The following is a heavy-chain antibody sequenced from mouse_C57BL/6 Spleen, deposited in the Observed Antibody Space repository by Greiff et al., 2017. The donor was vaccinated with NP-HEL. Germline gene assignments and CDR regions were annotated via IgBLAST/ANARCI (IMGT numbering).Heavy chain of an antibody. Sequence: EVQLQQSGPELVKPGASVKIPCKASGYTFTDYNMDWVKQSHGKSLEWIGDINPNNGGTNYNQKFKGKATLPVDKSSSTAYMELRSLTSEDTAVYYCARRGNYYGSSWYFDDWGTGTTVTVSS. CDR3: ARRGNYYGSSWYFDD. J-gene: IGHJ1*03. V-gene: IGHV1-18*01. D-gene: IGHD1-1*01. CDR2: INPNNGGT. CDR1: GYTFTDYN.